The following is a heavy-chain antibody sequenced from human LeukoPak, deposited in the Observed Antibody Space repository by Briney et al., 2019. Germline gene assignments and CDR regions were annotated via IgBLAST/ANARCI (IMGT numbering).Heavy chain of an antibody. CDR1: GGSISIYY. Sequence: SETLSLTCTVSGGSISIYYWSWIRQPPGKGREWIGYIYYRGSTNYNPSLKSRVTISVDTSKNQFSLKLSAVTAADTAVYYCAREGIAAAGVFDYWGQGTLVTVSS. CDR3: AREGIAAAGVFDY. J-gene: IGHJ4*02. D-gene: IGHD6-13*01. CDR2: IYYRGST. V-gene: IGHV4-59*01.